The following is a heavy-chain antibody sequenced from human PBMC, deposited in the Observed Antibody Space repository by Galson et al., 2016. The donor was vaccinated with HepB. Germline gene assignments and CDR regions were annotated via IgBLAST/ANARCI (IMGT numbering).Heavy chain of an antibody. CDR2: ISYDAINK. CDR3: AKTVRPTLGAHYGMDV. D-gene: IGHD1-26*01. J-gene: IGHJ6*02. CDR1: GFTFSRNG. V-gene: IGHV3-30*18. Sequence: SLRLSCAASGFTFSRNGMHWVRQAPGKGLEWVALISYDAINKYYGDSVRGRFTISRDNSKNTLYLQMNSLRAEDTAIYYCAKTVRPTLGAHYGMDVWGQGTTVTVSS.